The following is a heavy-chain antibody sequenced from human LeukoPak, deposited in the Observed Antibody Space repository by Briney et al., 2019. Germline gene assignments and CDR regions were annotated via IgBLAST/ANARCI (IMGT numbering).Heavy chain of an antibody. D-gene: IGHD2-15*01. V-gene: IGHV4-38-2*02. J-gene: IGHJ3*02. CDR3: ARYCSGGSCQQVAFDI. Sequence: SETLSLTCTVSGFSISGGYYWGWVRQPPGKGLEWIGSIYQSGRTNYNPSLKSPVTISVDTSKNQFSLKLSSVTAADTAFYYCARYCSGGSCQQVAFDIWGQGTMVTVSS. CDR2: IYQSGRT. CDR1: GFSISGGYY.